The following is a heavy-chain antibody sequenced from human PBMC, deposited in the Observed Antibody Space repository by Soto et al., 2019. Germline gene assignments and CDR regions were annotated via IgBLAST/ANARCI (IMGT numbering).Heavy chain of an antibody. CDR1: GFTVSSNY. V-gene: IGHV3-33*08. CDR2: IWYDGSNK. J-gene: IGHJ4*02. D-gene: IGHD6-13*01. Sequence: GGSLRLSCAASGFTVSSNYMSWVRQAPGKGLEWVAVIWYDGSNKYYADSVKGRFTISRDNSKNTLYLQMNSLRAEDTAVYYCARSGIAAAGIPRFDYWGQGTLVTVSS. CDR3: ARSGIAAAGIPRFDY.